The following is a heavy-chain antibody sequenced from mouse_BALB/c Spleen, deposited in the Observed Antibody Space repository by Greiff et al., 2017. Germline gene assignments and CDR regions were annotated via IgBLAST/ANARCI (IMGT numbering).Heavy chain of an antibody. CDR3: ARDLPFAY. J-gene: IGHJ3*01. CDR1: GFTFSSYA. Sequence: EVMLVESGGGLVKPGGSLKLSCAASGFTFSSYAMSWVRQSPEKRLEWVAEISSGGSYTYYPDTVTGRFTISRDNAKNTLYLKMSSLRSEDTAMYYCARDLPFAYWGQGTLVTVSA. V-gene: IGHV5-9-4*01. CDR2: ISSGGSYT.